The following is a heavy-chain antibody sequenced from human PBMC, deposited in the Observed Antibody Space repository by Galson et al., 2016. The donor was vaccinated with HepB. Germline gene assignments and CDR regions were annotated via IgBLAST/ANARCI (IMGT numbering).Heavy chain of an antibody. J-gene: IGHJ6*03. D-gene: IGHD2-2*01. CDR2: IFYGGTT. V-gene: IGHV3-53*01. CDR1: GFTVSSYY. Sequence: SLRLSCAASGFTVSSYYMSWVRQAPGKGLEWVSVIFYGGTTYYADSVEGRFTISRDDSMNTLYLQMNSLTAEDTAVYFCARTSYRECTGTRCVNFRYYYYCMDVWGKGTTVTVSS. CDR3: ARTSYRECTGTRCVNFRYYYYCMDV.